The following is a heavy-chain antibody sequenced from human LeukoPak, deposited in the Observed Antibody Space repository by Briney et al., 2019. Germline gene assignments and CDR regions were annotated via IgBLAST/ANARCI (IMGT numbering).Heavy chain of an antibody. J-gene: IGHJ6*03. CDR3: ARSSSSRHYYYYMDV. V-gene: IGHV1-18*01. CDR1: GYTFTSYG. Sequence: GASVKVSCKASGYTFTSYGISWVRQAPGQGLEWMGWINAYNGNINYVQKLQGRVTMTTDTSTSTVYMDLRSLRSDDTAVYYCARSSSSRHYYYYMDVWGKGTTVTVSS. D-gene: IGHD6-6*01. CDR2: INAYNGNI.